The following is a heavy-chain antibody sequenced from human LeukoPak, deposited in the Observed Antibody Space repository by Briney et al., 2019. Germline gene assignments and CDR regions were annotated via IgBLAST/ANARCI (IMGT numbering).Heavy chain of an antibody. CDR2: IYYSGGT. CDR1: GGSISSYY. V-gene: IGHV4-59*01. Sequence: SETLSLTCTVSGGSISSYYWGWIRQPPGKELEWIGYIYYSGGTNYNPSLKSRATISIDSSRNQLSLQLSSVTAADTALYYCARDRSRGWPGPYDSWGQGTLVTVTS. J-gene: IGHJ4*02. CDR3: ARDRSRGWPGPYDS. D-gene: IGHD6-19*01.